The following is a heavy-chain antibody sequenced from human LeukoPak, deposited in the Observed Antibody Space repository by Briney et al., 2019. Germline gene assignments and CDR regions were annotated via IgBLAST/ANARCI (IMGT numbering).Heavy chain of an antibody. J-gene: IGHJ2*01. CDR2: IYTSGST. V-gene: IGHV4-4*07. D-gene: IGHD3-9*01. CDR3: ARTGYYASSYWYFDL. Sequence: PSETLSLTCTVSGGSISSYYWSWIRQPAGKGLEWIGRIYTSGSTNYNPSLKSRVTMSVDTSKNQFSLKLGSVTAADTAVYYCARTGYYASSYWYFDLWGRGTLVTVSS. CDR1: GGSISSYY.